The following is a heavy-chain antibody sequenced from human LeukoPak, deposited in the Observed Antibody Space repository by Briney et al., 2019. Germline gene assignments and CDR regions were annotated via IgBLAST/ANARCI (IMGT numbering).Heavy chain of an antibody. CDR1: GFTFSTFP. Sequence: GGSLRLSCAASGFTFSTFPMSWVRQAPGKGLDWVSTLSGSGTNTYYADSVKGRFTISRDNSENTLYLQMNSLRADDTAVYYCAREVVIFPDYYYYGMDVWGQGTTVTVSS. V-gene: IGHV3-23*01. CDR2: LSGSGTNT. J-gene: IGHJ6*02. D-gene: IGHD2/OR15-2a*01. CDR3: AREVVIFPDYYYYGMDV.